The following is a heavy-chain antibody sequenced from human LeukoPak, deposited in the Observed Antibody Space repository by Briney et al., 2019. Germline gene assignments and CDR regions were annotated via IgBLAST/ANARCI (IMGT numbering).Heavy chain of an antibody. D-gene: IGHD5-18*01. V-gene: IGHV4-34*01. J-gene: IGHJ5*02. Sequence: SETLSLTCAVSGGSFSAYYWTWIRQPPGKGLEWIGEINHSGSSNYNSSLRSRVTISVDTSYKQFSLRLSSVTAADTAVYYCAPRGDIEHSYVYGKWFDPWGQGTRVIVSS. CDR1: GGSFSAYY. CDR2: INHSGSS. CDR3: APRGDIEHSYVYGKWFDP.